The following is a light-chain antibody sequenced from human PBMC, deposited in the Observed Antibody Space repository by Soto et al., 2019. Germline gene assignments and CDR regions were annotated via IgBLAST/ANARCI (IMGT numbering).Light chain of an antibody. J-gene: IGLJ2*01. CDR1: SSNIGTNA. CDR2: GQN. V-gene: IGLV1-44*01. Sequence: QSVLTQPPSASGTPGQRVTISCSGSSSNIGTNAVTWYQHLPGTAPKLLIYGQNQRPAGVPDRFSGSKSGTSASLAISGPPSEDEAGYYCAVCDDRLAGRVFGGGTKLTVL. CDR3: AVCDDRLAGRV.